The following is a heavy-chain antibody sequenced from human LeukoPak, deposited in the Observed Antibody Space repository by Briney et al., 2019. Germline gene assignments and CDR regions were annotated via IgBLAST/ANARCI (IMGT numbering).Heavy chain of an antibody. CDR2: INANSGDT. CDR1: GYTFTGYY. V-gene: IGHV1-2*02. J-gene: IGHJ4*02. Sequence: GAPVKVSSKASGYTFTGYYMHWVRQAPGQGLEWMGWINANSGDTNYAQKFQGRVTMTRDTSISTAYMELSRLRSDDAAVYYCARQRGSYSFDYWGQGTLVTVSS. D-gene: IGHD1-26*01. CDR3: ARQRGSYSFDY.